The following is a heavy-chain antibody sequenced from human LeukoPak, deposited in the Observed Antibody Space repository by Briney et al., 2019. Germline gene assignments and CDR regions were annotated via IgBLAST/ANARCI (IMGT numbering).Heavy chain of an antibody. D-gene: IGHD1-26*01. Sequence: SETLSLTCTVSGGSISSSSYSWGWVRQPPGKGLGWIGSIYYSGSTYYNPSLKSRVTISVDTSKNQFSLKLSSVTAADTAVYYCARESGPGELTDSWGQGTLVTVSS. CDR3: ARESGPGELTDS. CDR2: IYYSGST. J-gene: IGHJ4*02. CDR1: GGSISSSSYS. V-gene: IGHV4-39*07.